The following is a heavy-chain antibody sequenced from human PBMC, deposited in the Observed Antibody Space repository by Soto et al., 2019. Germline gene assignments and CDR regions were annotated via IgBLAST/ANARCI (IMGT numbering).Heavy chain of an antibody. Sequence: QVQLVESGGGVVQPGRSLRLSCAASGFTFSSYGMHWVRQAPGKGLEWVAVIWYDGSNKYYADSVKGPFTISRDNSKNTLYLQMNSLRAEDTAVYYCARDYGDYDWYFDLWGRGTLVTVSS. V-gene: IGHV3-33*01. J-gene: IGHJ2*01. CDR3: ARDYGDYDWYFDL. CDR1: GFTFSSYG. D-gene: IGHD4-17*01. CDR2: IWYDGSNK.